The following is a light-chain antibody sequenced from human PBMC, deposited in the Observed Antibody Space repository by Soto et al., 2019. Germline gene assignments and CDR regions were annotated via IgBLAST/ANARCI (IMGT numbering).Light chain of an antibody. J-gene: IGKJ4*01. Sequence: EIVMTQSPATLSVSPGERATLSCRASQSVSNNLAWYQQKPGQAPRLLIYDASNRATGIPARFSGSGSGTDFTLTISRLEPEDFAVYYCQQYGSSPLTFGGGTKVDIK. CDR3: QQYGSSPLT. CDR2: DAS. CDR1: QSVSNN. V-gene: IGKV3-20*01.